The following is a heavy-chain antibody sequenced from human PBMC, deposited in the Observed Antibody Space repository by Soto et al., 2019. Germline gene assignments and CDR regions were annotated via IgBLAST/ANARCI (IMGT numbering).Heavy chain of an antibody. V-gene: IGHV3-53*01. J-gene: IGHJ6*02. CDR2: IYSGGST. Sequence: GGSLRLSCAASGFTVSSNYMSWVRQAPGKGLEWVSVIYSGGSTYYADSVKGRFTISRDNSKNTLYLQMNSLRAEDTAVYYCARAVDPYYGMDVWGQGTAVTVSS. CDR1: GFTVSSNY. CDR3: ARAVDPYYGMDV.